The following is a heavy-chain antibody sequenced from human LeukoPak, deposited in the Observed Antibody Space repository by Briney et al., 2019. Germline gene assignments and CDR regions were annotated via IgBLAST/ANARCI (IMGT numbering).Heavy chain of an antibody. Sequence: SETLSLTCAVYGGSFSGYYWSWIRQPPGKGLEWTGEINHSGSTNYNPSLKSRVTISVDTSKNQFSLKLSSVTAADTAVYYCARLHQTWGQGTLVTVSS. CDR3: ARLHQT. CDR2: INHSGST. CDR1: GGSFSGYY. J-gene: IGHJ5*02. V-gene: IGHV4-34*01.